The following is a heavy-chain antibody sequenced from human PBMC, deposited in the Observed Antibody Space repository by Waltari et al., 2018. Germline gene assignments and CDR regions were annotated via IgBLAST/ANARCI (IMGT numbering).Heavy chain of an antibody. CDR1: GGSVSRGNSR. Sequence: QVQLQESGPGLVKPSETLSLTCTVPGGSVSRGNSRWSWIRHPPGKGLEWIGHIYHTGSSNYNPSLKSRVTISVDTSKNQFSLKLTSVIAADTAVYYCARDGGTCVTTTCSYYYYYMDVWGKGTTVTVSS. CDR2: IYHTGSS. CDR3: ARDGGTCVTTTCSYYYYYMDV. V-gene: IGHV4-61*01. D-gene: IGHD3-22*01. J-gene: IGHJ6*03.